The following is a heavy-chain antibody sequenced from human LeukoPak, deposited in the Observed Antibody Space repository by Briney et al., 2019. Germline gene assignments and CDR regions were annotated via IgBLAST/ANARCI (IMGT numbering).Heavy chain of an antibody. D-gene: IGHD6-19*01. J-gene: IGHJ4*02. V-gene: IGHV3-23*01. CDR1: GFTFSSYA. Sequence: GGSLRLSCAASGFTFSSYAMAWVRQAPGKGLEWVSAISGSGGTTYYADSVKGRFTISRDTPKNTLYLQMNSLRVEDTAVYYCASWPVGWYGEDSWGQGTLVTVSS. CDR2: ISGSGGTT. CDR3: ASWPVGWYGEDS.